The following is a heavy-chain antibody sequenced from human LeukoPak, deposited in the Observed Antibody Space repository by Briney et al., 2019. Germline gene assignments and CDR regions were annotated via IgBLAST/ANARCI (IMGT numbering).Heavy chain of an antibody. CDR1: GGTFSSYA. CDR3: ARAPSPHDYGDYGYYYYGMDV. D-gene: IGHD4-17*01. V-gene: IGHV1-69*01. Sequence: SVKVSCKASGGTFSSYAISWVRQAPGQGLEWMGGIVPIFGTANYAQKFQGRVTITADESTSTAYMELSSLRSEDTAVYYCARAPSPHDYGDYGYYYYGMDVWGKGTTVTVSS. CDR2: IVPIFGTA. J-gene: IGHJ6*04.